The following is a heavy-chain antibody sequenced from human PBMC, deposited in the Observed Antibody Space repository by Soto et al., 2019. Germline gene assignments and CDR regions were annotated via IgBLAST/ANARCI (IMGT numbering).Heavy chain of an antibody. Sequence: GASGKGSFKASGDTFTSYAMHWVGQAPGQRLEWMGWINAGNGNTKYSQKFQGRVTITRDTSASTAYMELSSLRSEDTAVYYCASSFTVPSAIAYWGQGTLVTVSS. CDR1: GDTFTSYA. CDR3: ASSFTVPSAIAY. D-gene: IGHD2-2*02. V-gene: IGHV1-3*01. CDR2: INAGNGNT. J-gene: IGHJ4*02.